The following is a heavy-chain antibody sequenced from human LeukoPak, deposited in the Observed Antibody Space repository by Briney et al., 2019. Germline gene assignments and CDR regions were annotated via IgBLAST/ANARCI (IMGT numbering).Heavy chain of an antibody. CDR2: ISSNGGST. CDR1: GFTFSSYG. V-gene: IGHV3-64*01. J-gene: IGHJ4*02. D-gene: IGHD2-15*01. Sequence: PGRSLRLSCAASGFTFSSYGMHWVRQAPGKGLEYVSAISSNGGSTYYANSVKGRFTISRDNSKNTLYLQMGSLRAEDMAVYYCARGSGLDYWGQGTLVTVSS. CDR3: ARGSGLDY.